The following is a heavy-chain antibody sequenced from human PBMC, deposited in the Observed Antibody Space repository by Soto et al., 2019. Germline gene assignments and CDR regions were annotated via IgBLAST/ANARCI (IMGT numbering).Heavy chain of an antibody. V-gene: IGHV3-23*01. CDR3: AKTGAYYYGSGTFLPDAFDI. CDR2: ISGGGGNT. Sequence: VRQAPGKGLEWVSAISGGGGNTYYADSVKGRFTISRDNSKNTLYLRMNSLRAEDTAVYYCAKTGAYYYGSGTFLPDAFDIWGQGTLVTVSS. D-gene: IGHD3-10*01. J-gene: IGHJ3*02.